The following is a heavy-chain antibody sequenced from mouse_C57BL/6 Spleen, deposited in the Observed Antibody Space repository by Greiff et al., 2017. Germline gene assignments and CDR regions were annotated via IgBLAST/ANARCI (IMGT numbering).Heavy chain of an antibody. CDR1: GYTFTDYN. V-gene: IGHV1-18*01. Sequence: VQLKQSGPELVKPGASVKIPCKASGYTFTDYNMDWVKQSHGKSLEWIGDINPNNGGTIYNQKFKGKATLTVDKSSSTAYMELRSLTSEDTAVYYCAREEGSSPYAMDYWGQGTSVTVSS. CDR3: AREEGSSPYAMDY. D-gene: IGHD1-1*01. J-gene: IGHJ4*01. CDR2: INPNNGGT.